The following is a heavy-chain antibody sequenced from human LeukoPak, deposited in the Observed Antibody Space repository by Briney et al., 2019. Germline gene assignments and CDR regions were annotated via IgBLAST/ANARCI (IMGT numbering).Heavy chain of an antibody. V-gene: IGHV4-39*01. CDR2: IYYSGST. Sequence: SETLSLTCTVSGGSISSSSYYWGWIRLPPGKGLEWIGSIYYSGSTYYNPSLKSRVTISVDTSKNQFSLKLSSVTAADTAVYYCARPYYYGSGTDYWGQGTLVTVSS. CDR1: GGSISSSSYY. J-gene: IGHJ4*02. D-gene: IGHD3-10*01. CDR3: ARPYYYGSGTDY.